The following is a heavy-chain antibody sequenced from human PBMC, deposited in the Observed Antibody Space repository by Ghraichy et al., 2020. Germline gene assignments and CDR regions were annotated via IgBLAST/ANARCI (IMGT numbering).Heavy chain of an antibody. V-gene: IGHV3-48*03. CDR1: GFTFSSYE. Sequence: GGSLRLSCAASGFTFSSYEMNWVRQAPGKGLEWVSYISSSGSTIYYADSVKGRFTISRDNAKNSLYLQMNSLRAEDTAVYYCARYRGHYDSSGYYYTLDLDYWGQGTLVTVSS. CDR3: ARYRGHYDSSGYYYTLDLDY. CDR2: ISSSGSTI. J-gene: IGHJ4*02. D-gene: IGHD3-22*01.